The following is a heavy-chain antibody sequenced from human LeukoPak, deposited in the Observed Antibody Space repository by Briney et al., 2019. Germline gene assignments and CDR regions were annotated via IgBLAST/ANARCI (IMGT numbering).Heavy chain of an antibody. Sequence: GGSLRLSCAASGFTFSSYAMHWVRQAPGKGLEWVAVISYDGSNKYYADSVKGRFTISRDNSKNTLYLQMNSLRAEDTAVYYCARDAAYYDSSGYYLLDYWGQGTLVTVSS. CDR2: ISYDGSNK. CDR3: ARDAAYYDSSGYYLLDY. V-gene: IGHV3-30-3*01. CDR1: GFTFSSYA. J-gene: IGHJ4*02. D-gene: IGHD3-22*01.